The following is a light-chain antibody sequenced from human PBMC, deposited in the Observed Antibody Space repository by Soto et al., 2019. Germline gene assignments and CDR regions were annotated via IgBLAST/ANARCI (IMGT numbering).Light chain of an antibody. Sequence: EIMMTQSPGTLSLSRGDTATLSCRTKQSLGSDLAWYQQKPGQAPRLLIFGASARPTGIPARISGSGSGTNFTLSISSLRSEDFEVYFCQQYYNWPRTFGQGTKVEI. CDR2: GAS. J-gene: IGKJ1*01. CDR3: QQYYNWPRT. V-gene: IGKV3-15*01. CDR1: QSLGSD.